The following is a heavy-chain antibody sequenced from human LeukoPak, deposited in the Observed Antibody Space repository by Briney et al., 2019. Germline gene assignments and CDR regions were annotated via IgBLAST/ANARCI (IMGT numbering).Heavy chain of an antibody. V-gene: IGHV1-2*02. D-gene: IGHD6-13*01. Sequence: SVKVSCKASGYTFTGYYMHWVRQAPGQGLEWMGWINPNSGGTNYAQKFQGRVTMTRDTSISTAYMELSRLRSDDTAVYYCARERQQLRKNWFDPWGQGTLVTVSS. CDR3: ARERQQLRKNWFDP. CDR1: GYTFTGYY. J-gene: IGHJ5*02. CDR2: INPNSGGT.